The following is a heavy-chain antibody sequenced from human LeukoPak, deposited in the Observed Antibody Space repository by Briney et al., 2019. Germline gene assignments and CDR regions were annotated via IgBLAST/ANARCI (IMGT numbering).Heavy chain of an antibody. D-gene: IGHD6-19*01. V-gene: IGHV3-74*01. CDR2: INSDGSST. J-gene: IGHJ1*01. CDR1: GFTFSSYW. CDR3: ARVPRTVVGTKDAKYCQH. Sequence: GGSLRLSCTASGFTFSSYWMHWVRQAPGKGLVWVSRINSDGSSTNYADSVKGRFTISRDNAKNTLYLQMNSLRAEDTAVYYCARVPRTVVGTKDAKYCQHWGQGTVVTVS.